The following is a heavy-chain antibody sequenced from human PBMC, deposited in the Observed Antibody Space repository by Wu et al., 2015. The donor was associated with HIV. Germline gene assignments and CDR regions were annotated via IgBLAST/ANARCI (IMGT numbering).Heavy chain of an antibody. CDR3: AGARDGYSPWGVDY. Sequence: QVQLVQSGAEVKKPGASVKVSCKASGYTFTGYYMHWVRQAPGQGLEWMGWINPNSGGTNYAQKFQGRVTMTRDTSINTAYMELSRLRSDDTAVYYCAGARDGYSPWGVDYWGQGHWSPSPQ. V-gene: IGHV1-2*02. CDR1: GYTFTGYY. CDR2: INPNSGGT. J-gene: IGHJ4*02. D-gene: IGHD5-24*01.